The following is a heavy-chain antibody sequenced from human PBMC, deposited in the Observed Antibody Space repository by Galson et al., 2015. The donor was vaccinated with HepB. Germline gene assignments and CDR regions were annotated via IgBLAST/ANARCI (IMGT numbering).Heavy chain of an antibody. CDR2: IYYSGNT. Sequence: TLSLTCTVSGGSISNTGYYWTWIRQPPGEGLEWIGYIYYSGNTYSNPSLKRRVTISVDTSKNQFSLRLSSVTAADTAVYYCGREVSSFGAIDHWGQGTLVTVSS. V-gene: IGHV4-30-4*01. D-gene: IGHD3-10*01. J-gene: IGHJ4*02. CDR1: GGSISNTGYY. CDR3: GREVSSFGAIDH.